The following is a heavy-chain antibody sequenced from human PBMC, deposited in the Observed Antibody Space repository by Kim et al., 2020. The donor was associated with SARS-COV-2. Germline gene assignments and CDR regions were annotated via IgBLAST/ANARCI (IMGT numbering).Heavy chain of an antibody. CDR1: GFSVSGDY. Sequence: GGSLRLSCAASGFSVSGDYMNWVRQSPGKGLEWVSTIYASGKTFYAESVKGRFTISRDTSENTLQLQMNSLRVQDSAVYYCARDNPRPTVVPLAMRLAYGMDIWGQGTTVIVFS. CDR3: ARDNPRPTVVPLAMRLAYGMDI. J-gene: IGHJ6*02. D-gene: IGHD2-2*01. CDR2: IYASGKT. V-gene: IGHV3-53*01.